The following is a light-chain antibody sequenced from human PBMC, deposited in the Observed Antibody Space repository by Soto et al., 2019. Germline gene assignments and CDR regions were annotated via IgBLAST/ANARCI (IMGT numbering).Light chain of an antibody. J-gene: IGKJ2*01. Sequence: DIQMTQSPSSLSASIGDRVTITCRASQNIDNFLNWYQWRPGKAPKFVIFAASSLQSGVSSRFSGRGAGIHFSVTITTLQAEYFATYYCQQSYGAPPSFGQGTKLEI. CDR3: QQSYGAPPS. CDR2: AAS. CDR1: QNIDNF. V-gene: IGKV1-39*01.